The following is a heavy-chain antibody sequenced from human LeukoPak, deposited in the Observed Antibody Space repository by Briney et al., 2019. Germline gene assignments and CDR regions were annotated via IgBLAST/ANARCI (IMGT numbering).Heavy chain of an antibody. CDR1: GFTFSSYG. J-gene: IGHJ5*02. CDR3: AKDRVAAAGTGGNWFDP. V-gene: IGHV3-30*18. D-gene: IGHD6-13*01. Sequence: GGSLRLSCAASGFTFSSYGMHWVRQAPGKGFEWVAVISYDGSNKYYADSVKGRFTISRDNSKNTLYLQMNSLRAEDTAVYYCAKDRVAAAGTGGNWFDPWGQGTLVTVSS. CDR2: ISYDGSNK.